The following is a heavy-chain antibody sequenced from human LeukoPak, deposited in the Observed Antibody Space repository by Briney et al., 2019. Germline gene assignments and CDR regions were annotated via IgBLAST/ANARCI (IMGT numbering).Heavy chain of an antibody. CDR3: ARPTVVVPAAIDY. Sequence: LSLTCTVSGGSVSGYYWSWIRQAPGKGLERVSYISSSSSYTNYADSVKGRFTISRDDAKNSLYLQMNSLRAEDTAVYYCARPTVVVPAAIDYWGQGTLVTVSS. D-gene: IGHD2-2*02. CDR2: ISSSSSYT. CDR1: GGSVSGYY. J-gene: IGHJ4*02. V-gene: IGHV3-11*03.